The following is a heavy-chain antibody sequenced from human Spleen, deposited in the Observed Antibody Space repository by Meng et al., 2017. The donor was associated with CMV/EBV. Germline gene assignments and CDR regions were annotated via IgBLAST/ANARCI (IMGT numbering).Heavy chain of an antibody. J-gene: IGHJ4*02. V-gene: IGHV4-34*01. CDR2: ISHSGST. CDR3: ARGPERTFDY. CDR1: GGSFSGYY. Sequence: SQTLSLTCAVYGGSFSGYYWSWIRQPPGKGLEWIGEISHSGSTNYNPSLKSRVTISVDTSKNQFSLKLSSVTAADTAVYYCARGPERTFDYWGQGTLVTVSS.